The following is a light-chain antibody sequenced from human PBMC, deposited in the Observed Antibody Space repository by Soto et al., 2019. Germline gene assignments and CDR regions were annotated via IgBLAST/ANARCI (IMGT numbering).Light chain of an antibody. Sequence: QSALTQPASVSGSPGQSITISCTGTSSDVGGYNYVSWYQQHPGKAPKLMIYEVSSRPSGVSNRFSGSKSGNTASLTISGLQAEDEAAYYCSSYTITTALVSGTGTKVTVL. CDR2: EVS. J-gene: IGLJ1*01. CDR3: SSYTITTALV. CDR1: SSDVGGYNY. V-gene: IGLV2-14*01.